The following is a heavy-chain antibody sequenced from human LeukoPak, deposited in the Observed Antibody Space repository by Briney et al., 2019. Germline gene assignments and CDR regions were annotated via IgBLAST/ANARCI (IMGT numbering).Heavy chain of an antibody. D-gene: IGHD3-10*01. Sequence: ASVKVSCKASGYSFTSYGISWVRQAPGQGLEWMAWINVYNGDTYSAQKFQGRVTMTTDTSTSTAYMELRSLRADDTAVYYCARDGGYGSGSSYNVGVECWGQGTMVTVSS. CDR3: ARDGGYGSGSSYNVGVEC. V-gene: IGHV1-18*01. CDR1: GYSFTSYG. J-gene: IGHJ4*02. CDR2: INVYNGDT.